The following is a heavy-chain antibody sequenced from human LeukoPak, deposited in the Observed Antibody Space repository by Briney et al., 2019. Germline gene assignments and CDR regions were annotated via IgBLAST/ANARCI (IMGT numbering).Heavy chain of an antibody. Sequence: GGSLRLSCAASGFTFSSFEMNWVRQAPGKGLEWVSFIYSDNTHYSDSVKGRFTISRDNSKNTLYLQMNSLRAEDTAVYYCARRAGAYSHPYDYWGQGTLVTVSS. CDR1: GFTFSSFE. J-gene: IGHJ4*02. V-gene: IGHV3-53*01. D-gene: IGHD4/OR15-4a*01. CDR3: ARRAGAYSHPYDY. CDR2: IYSDNT.